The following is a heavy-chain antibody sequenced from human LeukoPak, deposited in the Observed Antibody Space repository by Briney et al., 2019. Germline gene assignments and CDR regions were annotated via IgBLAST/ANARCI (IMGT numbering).Heavy chain of an antibody. CDR1: GYTFTSYY. V-gene: IGHV1-46*01. CDR2: INPSGGST. J-gene: IGHJ4*02. CDR3: AADSSGYPYFDY. Sequence: GASVKVSCRASGYTFTSYYMHWVRQAPGQGLEWMGIINPSGGSTSYAQKFQGRVTMTRDTSTSTVYMELSSLRSEDTAVYYCAADSSGYPYFDYWGQGTLVTVSS. D-gene: IGHD3-22*01.